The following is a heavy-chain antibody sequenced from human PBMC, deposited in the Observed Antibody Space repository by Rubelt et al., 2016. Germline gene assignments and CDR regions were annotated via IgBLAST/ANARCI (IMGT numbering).Heavy chain of an antibody. Sequence: QVQLQESGPGLVKPSETLSLTCTVSGGSISSYYWSWIRQPPGKGLEWIGYIYYSGSTNYNPSTKGQCTIPLETAKTRSALKRRVGTDACTAVYDCARTTGITSFYSYYYGMDVWGQGTTVTVSS. CDR3: ARTTGITSFYSYYYGMDV. V-gene: IGHV4-59*08. CDR1: GGSISSYY. CDR2: IYYSGST. J-gene: IGHJ6*02. D-gene: IGHD3-3*01.